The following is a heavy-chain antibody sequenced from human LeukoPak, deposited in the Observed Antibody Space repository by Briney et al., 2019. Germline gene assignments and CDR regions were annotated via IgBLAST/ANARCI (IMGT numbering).Heavy chain of an antibody. D-gene: IGHD6-19*01. CDR2: IIPIFGTD. J-gene: IGHJ1*01. CDR3: ARSTVAGNAGYFQH. CDR1: GGTFSSYA. Sequence: SVKVSCKASGGTFSSYAISWVRQPPGQGLEWMGGIIPIFGTDNYAQKFQGRVTITAAESSSTAYMELSSLRSEDSSVYYCARSTVAGNAGYFQHWGQGTLVTVSS. V-gene: IGHV1-69*13.